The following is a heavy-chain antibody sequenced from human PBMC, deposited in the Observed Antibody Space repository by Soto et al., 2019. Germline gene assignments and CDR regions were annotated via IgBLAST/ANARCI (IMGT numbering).Heavy chain of an antibody. Sequence: GGSLRLSCAASGFTFSSYAMHWVRQAPGKGLEWVAVISYDGSSKYYADSVKGRFTISRDNSKNTLYLQMNSLRAEDTAVYYCARGNYDFWSPLMDVWGQGTTVTV. CDR2: ISYDGSSK. J-gene: IGHJ6*02. D-gene: IGHD3-3*01. CDR3: ARGNYDFWSPLMDV. CDR1: GFTFSSYA. V-gene: IGHV3-30-3*01.